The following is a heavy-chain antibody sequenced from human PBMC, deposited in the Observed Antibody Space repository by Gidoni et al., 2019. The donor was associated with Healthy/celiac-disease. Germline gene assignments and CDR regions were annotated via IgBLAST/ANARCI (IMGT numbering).Heavy chain of an antibody. CDR2: IYYSGST. CDR1: GGSISSNSYC. V-gene: IGHV4-39*01. Sequence: QLQLQESGPGLVQPAETLSLTCTVSGGSISSNSYCWGWFRQPPGKGLEWSGSIYYSGSTYYNPSLKSRVTISVDTSKNQCSLKLSAVTAADTAVYYCARLGVCSGSGDYWGQGTLVTVSS. J-gene: IGHJ4*02. CDR3: ARLGVCSGSGDY. D-gene: IGHD2-15*01.